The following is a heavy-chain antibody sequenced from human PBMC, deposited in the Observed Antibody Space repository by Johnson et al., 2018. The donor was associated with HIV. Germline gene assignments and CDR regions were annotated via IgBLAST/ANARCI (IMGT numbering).Heavy chain of an antibody. CDR2: IKQDGSEK. CDR3: SRGTVCGGDCYSRAFDI. J-gene: IGHJ3*02. Sequence: VQLVESGGGLIQPGGSLRLSCVASGFTFSRYWMSWVRQAPGKGLEWVANIKQDGSEKYYVDSVKGRFTISRDNPKNSLYLQMNSLRAEDTAMYYCSRGTVCGGDCYSRAFDIWGQGTMVTVSS. V-gene: IGHV3-7*01. D-gene: IGHD2-21*02. CDR1: GFTFSRYW.